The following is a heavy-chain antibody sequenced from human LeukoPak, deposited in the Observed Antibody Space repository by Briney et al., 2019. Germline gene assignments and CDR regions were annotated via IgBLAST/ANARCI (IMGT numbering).Heavy chain of an antibody. Sequence: SETLSLTCTGSGGSLSSYYGSWIGQPAGKGVEWIGRIYTSGSSNYNPSLKRRVTISVDTCKNQLSLKLSSVTAADTAVYYCARLRGGNWNYYYGVDVWGQGTTVTVSS. CDR3: ARLRGGNWNYYYGVDV. CDR2: IYTSGSS. CDR1: GGSLSSYY. V-gene: IGHV4-4*07. D-gene: IGHD1-20*01. J-gene: IGHJ6*02.